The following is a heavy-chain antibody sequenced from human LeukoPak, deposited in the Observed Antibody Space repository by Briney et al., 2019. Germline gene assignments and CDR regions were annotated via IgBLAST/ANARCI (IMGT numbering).Heavy chain of an antibody. CDR2: INWNGGST. J-gene: IGHJ4*02. CDR3: AKGETMEWLRLLPFDY. CDR1: GFTFDDYG. Sequence: GGSLRLSCATSGFTFDDYGMSWVRQAPGKGLEWVSGINWNGGSTGYADSVKGRFTISRDNSKNTLYLQMNSLRAEDTAVYYCAKGETMEWLRLLPFDYWGQGTLVTVSS. V-gene: IGHV3-20*04. D-gene: IGHD5-12*01.